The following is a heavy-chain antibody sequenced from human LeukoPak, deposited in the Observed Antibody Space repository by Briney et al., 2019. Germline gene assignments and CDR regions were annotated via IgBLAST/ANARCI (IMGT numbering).Heavy chain of an antibody. CDR1: GGSISSYY. J-gene: IGHJ4*02. Sequence: PSETLSLTCTVSGGSISSYYWSWIRQPPGKGLEWIGYIYYSGSTNYNPSLKSRVTISVDTSKNQFSLKLSSVTAADTAVYYCARHRGCSSSWLNYWGQGTLVTVSS. D-gene: IGHD6-13*01. V-gene: IGHV4-59*08. CDR2: IYYSGST. CDR3: ARHRGCSSSWLNY.